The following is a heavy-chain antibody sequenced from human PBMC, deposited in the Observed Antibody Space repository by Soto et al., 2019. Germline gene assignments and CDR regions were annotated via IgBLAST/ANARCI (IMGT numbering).Heavy chain of an antibody. V-gene: IGHV3-33*01. CDR3: AREGLVAGPQDF. Sequence: QVQLVESGGGVVQPGRSLRLSCAASGFIFSNYGIHWVRQAPGKGLEWVALIWYDGSNKYYADSVKGRFIVSRDNTNNTVYLQLNSLTADDTAVYYCAREGLVAGPQDFWGPGTLVTVSS. D-gene: IGHD6-19*01. CDR1: GFIFSNYG. J-gene: IGHJ4*02. CDR2: IWYDGSNK.